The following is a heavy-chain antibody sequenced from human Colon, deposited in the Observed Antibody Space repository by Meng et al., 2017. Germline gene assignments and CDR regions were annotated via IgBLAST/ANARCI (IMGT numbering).Heavy chain of an antibody. D-gene: IGHD3/OR15-3a*01. CDR3: ARDHGTGLDY. CDR2: ISSSRKNI. Sequence: GESLKISCAASGFTFSDYYMTWIRQAPGKGLEWVSHISSSRKNIDYADSVKGRFTISRDNANNSLYLQMDSLTADDTAIYYCARDHGTGLDYWGQGALVTVSS. CDR1: GFTFSDYY. V-gene: IGHV3-11*01. J-gene: IGHJ4*02.